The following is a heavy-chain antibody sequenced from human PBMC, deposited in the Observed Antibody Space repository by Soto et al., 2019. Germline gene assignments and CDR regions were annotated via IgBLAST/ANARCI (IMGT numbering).Heavy chain of an antibody. Sequence: PGGSLRLSCAASGFTFSSYSMNWVRQAPGKGLEWVSSISSSSSYIYYADSVKGRFTISRDNAKNSLYLQMNSMRAEDTAVYYCARQDSSSPRGPYYGIDVWGQGTTVTVSS. CDR2: ISSSSSYI. V-gene: IGHV3-21*01. D-gene: IGHD6-6*01. J-gene: IGHJ6*02. CDR1: GFTFSSYS. CDR3: ARQDSSSPRGPYYGIDV.